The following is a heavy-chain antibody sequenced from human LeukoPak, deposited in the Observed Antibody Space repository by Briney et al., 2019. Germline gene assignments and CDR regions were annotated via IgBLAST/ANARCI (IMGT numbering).Heavy chain of an antibody. D-gene: IGHD5-18*01. CDR3: ARDGRGYSYGSDY. J-gene: IGHJ4*02. Sequence: PGGSLRLSCAASGFTFSSYAMHWVRQAPGEGLEWVAVISYDGSNKYYADSVKGRFTISRDNSKNTLYLQMNSLRAEDTAVYYCARDGRGYSYGSDYWGQGTLVTVSS. CDR2: ISYDGSNK. V-gene: IGHV3-30-3*01. CDR1: GFTFSSYA.